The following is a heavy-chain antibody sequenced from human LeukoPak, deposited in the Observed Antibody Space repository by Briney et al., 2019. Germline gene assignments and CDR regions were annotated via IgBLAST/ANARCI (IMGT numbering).Heavy chain of an antibody. J-gene: IGHJ4*01. V-gene: IGHV3-33*01. Sequence: GGSLRLSCAAPGFTFSVYGMHWVRQAPRKGREWVAHRWYDGSEEQYGDTAKCRLTIARDNSKNTLYLPMNSLRAEDTAVYYCARDLESWSCADRGHWGPGCLVTVS. CDR1: GFTFSVYG. CDR2: RWYDGSEE. CDR3: ARDLESWSCADRGH. D-gene: IGHD1-26*01.